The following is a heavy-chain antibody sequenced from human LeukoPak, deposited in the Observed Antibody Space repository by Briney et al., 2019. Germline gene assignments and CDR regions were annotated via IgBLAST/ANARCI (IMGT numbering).Heavy chain of an antibody. CDR2: ISWNSDSM. J-gene: IGHJ4*02. V-gene: IGHV3-9*01. CDR1: GFTFREYA. D-gene: IGHD3-16*01. CDR3: AKGKGGISYFDF. Sequence: GGSLRLSCAASGFTFREYAMGWVRQAPGKGLEWVSGISWNSDSMGYADSVKGRFTISRDNAKNSLYLQINSLRAEDTAFYYCAKGKGGISYFDFWGQGTLVTVSS.